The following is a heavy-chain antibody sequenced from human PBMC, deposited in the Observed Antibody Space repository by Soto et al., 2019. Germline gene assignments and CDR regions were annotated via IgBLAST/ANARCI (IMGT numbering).Heavy chain of an antibody. CDR2: IYHSGST. V-gene: IGHV4-4*02. CDR3: ARAEVRGVIRGSHYYGMDV. J-gene: IGHJ6*02. Sequence: SETLSLTCAVSGGSISSSNWWSWVRQPPGKGLEWIGEIYHSGSTNYNPSLKSRVTISVDKSKNQFSLKLSSVTAADTAVYYCARAEVRGVIRGSHYYGMDVWGQGTTVTVAS. CDR1: GGSISSSNW. D-gene: IGHD3-10*01.